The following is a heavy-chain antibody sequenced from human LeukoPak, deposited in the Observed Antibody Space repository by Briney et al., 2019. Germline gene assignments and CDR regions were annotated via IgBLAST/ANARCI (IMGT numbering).Heavy chain of an antibody. Sequence: GGSLRLSCAASELTFSSYAMSWVRQAPGKGLEWVSAISGSGGSTYYADSVKGRFTISRDNSKNTLYLQMNSLRAEDTAVYYCAKDIAAAGTWGNWFDPWGQGTLVTVSS. V-gene: IGHV3-23*01. CDR2: ISGSGGST. J-gene: IGHJ5*02. CDR1: ELTFSSYA. D-gene: IGHD6-13*01. CDR3: AKDIAAAGTWGNWFDP.